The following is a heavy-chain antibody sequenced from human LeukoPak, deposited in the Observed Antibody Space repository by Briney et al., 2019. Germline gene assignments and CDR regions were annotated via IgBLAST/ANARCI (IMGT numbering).Heavy chain of an antibody. D-gene: IGHD3-3*01. CDR1: GGTFSSYA. V-gene: IGHV1-69*01. Sequence: GASVKVSCKASGGTFSSYAISWVRQAPGQGLEWMGGIIPIFGTANYAQKFQGRVTITADESTSTAYTELSSLRSEDTAVYYCARGFLEWLFVYWGQGTLVTVSS. J-gene: IGHJ4*02. CDR3: ARGFLEWLFVY. CDR2: IIPIFGTA.